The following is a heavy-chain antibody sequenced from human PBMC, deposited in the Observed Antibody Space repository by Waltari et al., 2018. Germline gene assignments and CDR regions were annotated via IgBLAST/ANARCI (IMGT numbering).Heavy chain of an antibody. J-gene: IGHJ4*02. CDR1: GGSICSSNW. Sequence: QVQLQESGPGLVKPSGTLSLTCAVSGGSICSSNWWSWVRQPPGKGLEWIGEIYHSGSTNYNPSLKSRVTISVDKSKNQFSLKLSSVTAADTAVYYCARWGQNYDILTGYYSGIFDYWGQGTLVTVSS. CDR3: ARWGQNYDILTGYYSGIFDY. D-gene: IGHD3-9*01. V-gene: IGHV4-4*02. CDR2: IYHSGST.